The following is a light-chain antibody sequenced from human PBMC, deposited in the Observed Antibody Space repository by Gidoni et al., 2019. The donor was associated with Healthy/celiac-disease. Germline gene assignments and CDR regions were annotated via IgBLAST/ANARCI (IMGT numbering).Light chain of an antibody. J-gene: IGKJ1*01. V-gene: IGKV1-39*01. Sequence: DIQMTKSPSSLSASVGDRVTITCRASQSISSYLNWYQQKPGKAPKLLIYAASSLQSGVPSRFSGSGSGTDFTLTSSSLQPEDFATYYCQQSYSTPGTFGQGTKVEIK. CDR3: QQSYSTPGT. CDR1: QSISSY. CDR2: AAS.